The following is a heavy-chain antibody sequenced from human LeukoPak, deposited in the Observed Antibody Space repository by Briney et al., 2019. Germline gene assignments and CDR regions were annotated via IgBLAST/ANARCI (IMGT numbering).Heavy chain of an antibody. D-gene: IGHD3-22*01. CDR2: LSRSGGTI. CDR1: GFTFRSYD. Sequence: GGSLRLSCAASGFTFRSYDMNWIRQAPGKGLEWVSFLSRSGGTIYYAGSVKGRFTISRDNAKNSLYLQVNSLRAEDTAVYYCASQYYYDSSGYYNSNWFDPWGQGTLVTVSS. V-gene: IGHV3-48*03. CDR3: ASQYYYDSSGYYNSNWFDP. J-gene: IGHJ5*02.